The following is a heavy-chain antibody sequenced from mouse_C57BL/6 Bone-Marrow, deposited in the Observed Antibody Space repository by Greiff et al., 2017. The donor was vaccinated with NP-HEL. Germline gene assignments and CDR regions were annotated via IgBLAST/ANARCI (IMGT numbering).Heavy chain of an antibody. D-gene: IGHD2-5*01. CDR2: IDPENGGT. CDR1: GFNIKDDY. J-gene: IGHJ2*01. CDR3: TTHSNLDY. V-gene: IGHV14-4*01. Sequence: EVQGVESGAELVRPGASVKLSCTASGFNIKDDYMHWVKQRPEQGLEWIGWIDPENGGTEYASKFQGKATITADTSSNTAYLQLSRLTSEDTAVYSCTTHSNLDYWGQGTTLTVSS.